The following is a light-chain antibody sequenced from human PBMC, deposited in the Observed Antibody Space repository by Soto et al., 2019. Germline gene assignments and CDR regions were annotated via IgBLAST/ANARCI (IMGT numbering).Light chain of an antibody. CDR1: SSDVGGYNY. CDR3: CSYAGSYPLV. J-gene: IGLJ2*01. CDR2: DVS. V-gene: IGLV2-11*01. Sequence: QSALTQPRSVFGSPGQSVTISCTGTSSDVGGYNYVSWYQQHPGKAPKLMIYDVSKRPSGVPDRFSGSKSGNTASLTISGLQAEDEADYYCCSYAGSYPLVFGGGTKLTVL.